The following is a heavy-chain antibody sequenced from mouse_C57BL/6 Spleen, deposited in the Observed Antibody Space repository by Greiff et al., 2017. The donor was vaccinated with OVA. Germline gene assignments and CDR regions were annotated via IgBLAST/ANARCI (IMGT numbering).Heavy chain of an antibody. CDR1: GYTFTDYN. CDR3: ARGADYAGGLDY. D-gene: IGHD2-4*01. Sequence: VQLQQSGPELVKPGASVKMSCKASGYTFTDYNMHWVKQSHGKSLEWIGYINPNNGGTSYNQKFKGKATLTVNKSSSTAYMELRSLTSEDSAVYYCARGADYAGGLDYWGQGTTLTVSS. CDR2: INPNNGGT. J-gene: IGHJ2*01. V-gene: IGHV1-22*01.